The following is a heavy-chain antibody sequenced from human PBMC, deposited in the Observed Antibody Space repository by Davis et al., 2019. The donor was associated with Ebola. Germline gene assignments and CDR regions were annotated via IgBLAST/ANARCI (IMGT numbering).Heavy chain of an antibody. D-gene: IGHD3-10*01. Sequence: GESLKISCVASGFTFSSYAMHWVRQAPGKGLDWLALITYAGGDKYFADSVKGRFTISRDNSKNTLYLQMNSLRAEDTAVYYCASGESYYPSHFDYWGQGTLVTVSS. V-gene: IGHV3-30*14. CDR2: ITYAGGDK. CDR3: ASGESYYPSHFDY. CDR1: GFTFSSYA. J-gene: IGHJ4*02.